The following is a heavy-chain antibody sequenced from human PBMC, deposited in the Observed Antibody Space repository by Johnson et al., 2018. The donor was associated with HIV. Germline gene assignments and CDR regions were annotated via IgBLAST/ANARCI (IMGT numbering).Heavy chain of an antibody. V-gene: IGHV3-30*02. CDR3: AIYGLVTRACDI. J-gene: IGHJ3*02. Sequence: QMLLVESGGGVVQPGGSLRLSCAASGFTFSSHGMHWVRQAPGKGLEWVAFIRYDGSNKYYADSVKGRFTISRDNSKNTLYLQMNSLRAEDTALYYCAIYGLVTRACDIWGRGTMVAVSS. CDR2: IRYDGSNK. D-gene: IGHD2-21*02. CDR1: GFTFSSHG.